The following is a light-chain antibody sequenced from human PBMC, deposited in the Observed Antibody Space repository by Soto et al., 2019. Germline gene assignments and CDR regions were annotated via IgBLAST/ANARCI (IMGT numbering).Light chain of an antibody. CDR3: CSYAGSSPYV. Sequence: QSALTQPASVSGSPGQSITISCTGISSDVGGYNLVSWYQLHPGKAPKLIIYEATRRPSGVSDRFSGSKSGNTASLTMSGLQAEDEADYYCCSYAGSSPYVFGTGTKLTVL. V-gene: IGLV2-23*01. CDR2: EAT. J-gene: IGLJ1*01. CDR1: SSDVGGYNL.